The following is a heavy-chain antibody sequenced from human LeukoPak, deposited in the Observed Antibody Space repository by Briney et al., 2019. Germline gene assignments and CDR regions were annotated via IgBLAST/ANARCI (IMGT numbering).Heavy chain of an antibody. CDR2: MNPNSGNT. CDR1: GYTFTGYY. Sequence: ASVKVSCKASGYTFTGYYMHWVRQAPGQGLEWMGWMNPNSGNTGYAQKFQGRVTMTRNTSISTAYMELSSLRSEDTAVYYCARVDSSSWPFYYYYGMDVWGQGTTVTVSS. D-gene: IGHD6-13*01. J-gene: IGHJ6*02. V-gene: IGHV1-8*02. CDR3: ARVDSSSWPFYYYYGMDV.